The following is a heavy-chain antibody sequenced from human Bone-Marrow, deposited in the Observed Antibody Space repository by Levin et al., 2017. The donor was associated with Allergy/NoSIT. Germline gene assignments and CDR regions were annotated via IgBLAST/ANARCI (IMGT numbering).Heavy chain of an antibody. CDR2: ISYDGSNK. Sequence: PGGSLRLSCAASGFTFSSYGMHWVRQAPGKGLEWVAVISYDGSNKYYADSVKGRFTISRDNSKNTLYLQMNSLRAEDTAVYYCAKERKVVPEDYYYGMDVWGQGTTVTVSS. J-gene: IGHJ6*02. V-gene: IGHV3-30*18. CDR1: GFTFSSYG. CDR3: AKERKVVPEDYYYGMDV. D-gene: IGHD6-6*01.